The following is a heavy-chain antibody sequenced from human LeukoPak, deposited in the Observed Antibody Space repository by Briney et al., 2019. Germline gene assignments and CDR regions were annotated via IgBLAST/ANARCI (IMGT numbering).Heavy chain of an antibody. V-gene: IGHV4-59*01. CDR1: GGSISSFY. Sequence: SETLSLTCTVSGGSISSFYWTWIRQPPGKGLEWIGFVDYIGSTTYNPSLKSRVTISVDTSKKQFSLKLNSVTAAETAVYYCARRRGDSRGTSFDYWGQGTLVTVSS. CDR2: VDYIGST. D-gene: IGHD3-22*01. J-gene: IGHJ4*02. CDR3: ARRRGDSRGTSFDY.